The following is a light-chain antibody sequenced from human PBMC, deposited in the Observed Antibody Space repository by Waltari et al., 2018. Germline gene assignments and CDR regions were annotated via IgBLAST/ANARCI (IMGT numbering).Light chain of an antibody. V-gene: IGKV3-11*01. CDR3: QQRYSWPPIT. J-gene: IGKJ5*01. CDR2: VAS. Sequence: EIVLTQSPATLSLSPGDRATLSCRASKSVSIFLSWYQQKPDQAPRLLIYVASKRANGIPARFSGSGSGTDFSLTITSLEPEDSAVYYCQQRYSWPPITFGQGTRLEIK. CDR1: KSVSIF.